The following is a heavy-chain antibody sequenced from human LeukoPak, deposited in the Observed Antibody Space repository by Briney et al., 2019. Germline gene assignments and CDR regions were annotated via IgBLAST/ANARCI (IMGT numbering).Heavy chain of an antibody. CDR3: AKVRRNIRIVATIFY. CDR2: ISGSGGST. D-gene: IGHD5-12*01. Sequence: GGSLRLSCAASGFTFSSYAISWVRQAPGKGLEWVSAISGSGGSTYYADSVKGRFTISRDNSKNTLYLQMNSLRAEDTAVYYCAKVRRNIRIVATIFYWGQGTLVTVSS. J-gene: IGHJ4*02. V-gene: IGHV3-23*01. CDR1: GFTFSSYA.